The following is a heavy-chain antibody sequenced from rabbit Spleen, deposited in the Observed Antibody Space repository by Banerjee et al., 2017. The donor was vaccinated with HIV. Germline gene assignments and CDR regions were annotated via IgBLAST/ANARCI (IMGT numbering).Heavy chain of an antibody. CDR2: VYAGSSGTT. V-gene: IGHV1S45*01. CDR3: ARDTGSSFSTYGMDL. D-gene: IGHD8-1*01. J-gene: IGHJ6*01. CDR1: GFSFSSSSW. Sequence: QERLVESGGGLVQPEGSLTLTCTASGFSFSSSSWICWVRQAPGKGLEWIACVYAGSSGTTYYASWAKGRFTVSKTSSTTVTLQMTSLTAADTATYFCARDTGSSFSTYGMDLWGPGTLVTVS.